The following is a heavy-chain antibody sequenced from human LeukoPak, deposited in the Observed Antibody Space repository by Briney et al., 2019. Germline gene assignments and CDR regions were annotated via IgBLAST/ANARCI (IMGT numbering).Heavy chain of an antibody. V-gene: IGHV4-34*01. CDR2: INHSGST. J-gene: IGHJ4*02. CDR3: ARGPPYIVLVTAIGFFDY. Sequence: SETLSLTCAVYGGSFSGYYWSWIRQSPGKGLEWIGEINHSGSTNYNPSLKSRVTISVDTSKNQFSLKLSSVTAADTAVYYCARGPPYIVLVTAIGFFDYWGQGTLVTVSS. D-gene: IGHD2-21*02. CDR1: GGSFSGYY.